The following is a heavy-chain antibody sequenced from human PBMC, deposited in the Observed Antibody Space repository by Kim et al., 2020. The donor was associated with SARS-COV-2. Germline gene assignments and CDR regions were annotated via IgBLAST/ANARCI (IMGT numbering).Heavy chain of an antibody. CDR2: FDPEDGET. CDR3: ATDRDCSSTSCYAAFDI. D-gene: IGHD2-2*01. Sequence: ASVKVSCKVSGYTLTELSMHWVRQAPGKGLEWMGGFDPEDGETIYAQKFQGRVTMTEDTSTDTAYMELSSLRSEDTAVYYCATDRDCSSTSCYAAFDIWGQGTMVTVSS. CDR1: GYTLTELS. V-gene: IGHV1-24*01. J-gene: IGHJ3*02.